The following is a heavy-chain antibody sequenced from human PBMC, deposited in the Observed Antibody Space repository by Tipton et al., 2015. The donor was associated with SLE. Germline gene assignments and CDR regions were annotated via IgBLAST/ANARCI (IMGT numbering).Heavy chain of an antibody. CDR2: IYYSGST. D-gene: IGHD3-16*02. CDR1: GGSISSSSYY. V-gene: IGHV4-39*07. CDR3: ARAHPNYDYVWGSYRSPYFDY. Sequence: TLSLTCTVSGGSISSSSYYWGWIRQPPGKGLEWIGSIYYSGSTYYNPSLKSRVTISVDTSKNQFSLKLSSVTAADTAVYYCARAHPNYDYVWGSYRSPYFDYWGQGTLVTVSS. J-gene: IGHJ4*02.